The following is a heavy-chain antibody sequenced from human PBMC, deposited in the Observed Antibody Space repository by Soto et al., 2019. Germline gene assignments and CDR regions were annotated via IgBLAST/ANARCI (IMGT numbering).Heavy chain of an antibody. D-gene: IGHD2-15*01. CDR1: GFTFSSYW. V-gene: IGHV3-74*01. Sequence: GGSLRLSCAASGFTFSSYWMHWVRQAPGKGLVWVSRINSDGSSTSYADSVKGRFTISRDNAKNTLYLQMNSLRAEDTAVYYCASLTIMVVAATPAFDIWGQGTMVTVSS. CDR2: INSDGSST. CDR3: ASLTIMVVAATPAFDI. J-gene: IGHJ3*02.